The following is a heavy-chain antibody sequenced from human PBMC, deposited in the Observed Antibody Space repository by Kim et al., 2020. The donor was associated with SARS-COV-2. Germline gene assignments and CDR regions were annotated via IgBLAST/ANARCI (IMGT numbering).Heavy chain of an antibody. CDR3: AYSSSSVSSAFDY. V-gene: IGHV7-4-1*02. Sequence: YAQGFTGRFVFSLDTSVSTAYLQISSLKAEDTAVYYCAYSSSSVSSAFDYWGQGTLVTVSS. J-gene: IGHJ4*02. D-gene: IGHD6-6*01.